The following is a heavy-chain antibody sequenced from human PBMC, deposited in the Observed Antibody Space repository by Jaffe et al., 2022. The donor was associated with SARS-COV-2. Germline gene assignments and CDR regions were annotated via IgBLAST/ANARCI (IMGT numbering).Heavy chain of an antibody. D-gene: IGHD6-13*01. Sequence: EVQLVESGGGLVQPGRSLRLSCAASGFTFDDYAMHWVRQAPGKGLEWVSGISWNSGSIGYADSVKGRFTISRDNAKNSLYLQMNSLRAEDTALYYCAKDIGPQLGYFDYWGQGTLVTVSS. CDR1: GFTFDDYA. CDR3: AKDIGPQLGYFDY. V-gene: IGHV3-9*01. CDR2: ISWNSGSI. J-gene: IGHJ4*02.